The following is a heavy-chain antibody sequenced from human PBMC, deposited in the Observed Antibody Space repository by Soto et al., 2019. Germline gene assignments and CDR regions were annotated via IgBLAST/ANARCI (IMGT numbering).Heavy chain of an antibody. V-gene: IGHV5-10-1*01. CDR2: IDPSDSYT. CDR1: ENTFSSHW. J-gene: IGHJ3*02. D-gene: IGHD5-12*01. CDR3: ARQATNAFDI. Sequence: GESLKISCKGSENTFSSHWISWVRQMPGKGLEWMGRIDPSDSYTNYSPSFQGHVTFSGDTSNNTVYLQWSSLKASDTAMYYCARQATNAFDIWGQGTMVTVSS.